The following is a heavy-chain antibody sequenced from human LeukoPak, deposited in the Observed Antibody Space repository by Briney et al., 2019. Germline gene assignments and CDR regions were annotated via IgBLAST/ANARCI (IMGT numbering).Heavy chain of an antibody. D-gene: IGHD3-3*01. V-gene: IGHV1-58*02. CDR3: AAGYYDFWSGYLGKSVG. CDR1: GFTFTSSA. CDR2: IVVGSGNT. Sequence: SVKVSCKASGFTFTSSAMQWVRQARGQRLEWIGWIVVGSGNTNYAQKFQERVTITRDMSTSTAYMELSSLRSEDTAVHYCAAGYYDFWSGYLGKSVGWGQGTLVTVSS. J-gene: IGHJ4*02.